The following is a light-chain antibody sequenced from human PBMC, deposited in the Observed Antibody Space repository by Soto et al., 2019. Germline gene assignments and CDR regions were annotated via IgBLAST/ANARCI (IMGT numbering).Light chain of an antibody. Sequence: QSALTQPRSVSGSPGQSVTISCTGTSSDVGDYNYLSWYQQHPGKAPKVLIYDVTERPSGVPGRFSGSKSGNTASLTISGLQTDDEADYYCSSYAGTFPVIFGGGTKLTV. CDR1: SSDVGDYNY. V-gene: IGLV2-11*01. CDR2: DVT. J-gene: IGLJ2*01. CDR3: SSYAGTFPVI.